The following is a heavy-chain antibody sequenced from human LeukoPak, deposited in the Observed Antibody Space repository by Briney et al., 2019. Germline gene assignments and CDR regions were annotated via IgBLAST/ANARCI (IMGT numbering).Heavy chain of an antibody. D-gene: IGHD6-19*01. CDR3: ARVASDSSGWYHFDY. V-gene: IGHV3-53*01. Sequence: GGSLRLSCAASGFTVSSNYMGWVRQAPGKGLEWVSVIYGGGSTNYGDSVKGRFTISRDNSKNMLYLQMNSLTTEDTAVYYCARVASDSSGWYHFDYWGQGTLVTVSS. CDR2: IYGGGST. CDR1: GFTVSSNY. J-gene: IGHJ4*02.